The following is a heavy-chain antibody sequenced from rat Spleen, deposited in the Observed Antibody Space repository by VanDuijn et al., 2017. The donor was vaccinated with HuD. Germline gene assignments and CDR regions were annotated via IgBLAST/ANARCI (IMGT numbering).Heavy chain of an antibody. CDR1: GFIFSDHY. J-gene: IGHJ4*01. Sequence: EVQLVESDGGLVQPGRSLKLSCAASGFIFSDHYVAWVRQTPTEGLEWVATLNYDGRSTFYRDSVRDRFTISRDNAKSTLYLQMSSLRSEDTATYYCARHMPPTTYIMDAWGQGASVTVSS. CDR3: ARHMPPTTYIMDA. CDR2: LNYDGRST. V-gene: IGHV5-29*01. D-gene: IGHD3-4*01.